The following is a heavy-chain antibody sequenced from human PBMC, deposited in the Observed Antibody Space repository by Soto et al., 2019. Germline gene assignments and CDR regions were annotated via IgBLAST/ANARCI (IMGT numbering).Heavy chain of an antibody. J-gene: IGHJ6*02. CDR3: AKDTYSSSSRGTEYYYYYGMDV. D-gene: IGHD6-6*01. Sequence: LRLSCAASGFTFSSYAMSWVRQAPGKGLEWVSAISGSGGSTYYADSVKGRFTISRDNSKNTLYLQMNSLRAEDTAVYYCAKDTYSSSSRGTEYYYYYGMDVWGQGTTVTVSS. V-gene: IGHV3-23*01. CDR1: GFTFSSYA. CDR2: ISGSGGST.